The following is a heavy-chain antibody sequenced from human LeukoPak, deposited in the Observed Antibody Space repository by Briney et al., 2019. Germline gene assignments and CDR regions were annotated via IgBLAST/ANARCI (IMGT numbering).Heavy chain of an antibody. CDR1: GGSISSGGYY. CDR2: IYYSGST. Sequence: SETLSLTCTVSGGSISSGGYYWSWIRQHPGKGLEWIGYIYYSGSTYYNPSLKSRVTISVDTSKNQFSLKLSSVTATDTAVYYCARVSLRAYYYGMDVWGQGTTVTVSS. V-gene: IGHV4-31*03. J-gene: IGHJ6*02. CDR3: ARVSLRAYYYGMDV.